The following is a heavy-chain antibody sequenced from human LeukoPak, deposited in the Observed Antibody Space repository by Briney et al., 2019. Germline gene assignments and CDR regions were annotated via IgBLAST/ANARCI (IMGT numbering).Heavy chain of an antibody. CDR1: GGSFSGYY. J-gene: IGHJ4*02. D-gene: IGHD5-18*01. Sequence: PSETLSLTCAVYGGSFSGYYWSWIRQPPGKGLEWIGEINHSGSTNYNPSLKSRVTISVDTSKNQFSLKLSSVTAADTAVYYCARGISRGYSYGYYWGQGTLVTVSS. CDR3: ARGISRGYSYGYY. CDR2: INHSGST. V-gene: IGHV4-34*01.